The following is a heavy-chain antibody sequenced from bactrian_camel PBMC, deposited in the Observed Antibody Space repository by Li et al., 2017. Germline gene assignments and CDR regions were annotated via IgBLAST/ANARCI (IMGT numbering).Heavy chain of an antibody. Sequence: RQAPGKEREGVAVIDDNGVTTYADSVKGRFTVFKGNAGKTLYLQMNSLRPEDTAMYYCAAVAEGRTVEGGVSLWTLFESGYWGQGTQVTVSS. V-gene: IGHV3S53*01. J-gene: IGHJ6*01. CDR2: IDDNGVT. D-gene: IGHD3*01. CDR3: AAVAEGRTVEGGVSLWTLFESGY.